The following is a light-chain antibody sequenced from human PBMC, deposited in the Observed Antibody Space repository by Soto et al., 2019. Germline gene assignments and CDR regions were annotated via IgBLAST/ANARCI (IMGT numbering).Light chain of an antibody. CDR2: DVS. CDR1: SSDVGGYNY. V-gene: IGLV2-14*03. CDR3: SSYTSSSTVV. Sequence: QSALTQPASVSGSPGQSITISCTGTSSDVGGYNYVSWYQQHPGKAPELMIYDVSARPSGVSNRFSGSKSGNTASLTISGLQAEDEADYYCSSYTSSSTVVFGGWTKLTVL. J-gene: IGLJ2*01.